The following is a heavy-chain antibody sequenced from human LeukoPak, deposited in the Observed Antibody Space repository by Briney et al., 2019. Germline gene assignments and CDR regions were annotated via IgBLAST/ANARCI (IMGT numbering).Heavy chain of an antibody. CDR3: ASHSSGWYPHVDY. J-gene: IGHJ4*02. CDR2: IYHSGST. V-gene: IGHV4-59*08. CDR1: GASISSYY. D-gene: IGHD6-19*01. Sequence: PSETLSLTCTVSGASISSYYWSWIRQPPGKGLEWLGYIYHSGSTNYNPSLKSRITISVDTSKSQFSLKLSSVTAADTAVYYCASHSSGWYPHVDYWGQGTLVTVSS.